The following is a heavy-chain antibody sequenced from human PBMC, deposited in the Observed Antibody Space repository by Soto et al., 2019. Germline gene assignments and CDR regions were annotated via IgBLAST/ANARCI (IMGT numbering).Heavy chain of an antibody. D-gene: IGHD3-3*01. CDR1: GGTFSSYA. CDR3: ARRITIFGVGHYYGMDV. J-gene: IGHJ6*02. Sequence: ASVKVSCKASGGTFSSYAISWVRQAPGQGLEWTGGIIPIFGTANYAQKFQGRVTITADESTSTAYMELSSLRSEDTAVYYCARRITIFGVGHYYGMDVWGQGTTVTVSS. CDR2: IIPIFGTA. V-gene: IGHV1-69*13.